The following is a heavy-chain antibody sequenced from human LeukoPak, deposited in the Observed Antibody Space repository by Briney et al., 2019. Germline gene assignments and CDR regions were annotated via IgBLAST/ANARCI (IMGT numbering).Heavy chain of an antibody. J-gene: IGHJ5*02. D-gene: IGHD1-26*01. V-gene: IGHV1-46*01. CDR1: GYTFTSYY. CDR2: INPSGGST. Sequence: ASVKVSCKASGYTFTSYYMHWVRQAPGQGLEWMGKINPSGGSTSYAQKFQGRVTMTRDMSTSTVYMELSSLRSEDTAVYYCARDYSGSYWASWFDPWGQGTLVTVSS. CDR3: ARDYSGSYWASWFDP.